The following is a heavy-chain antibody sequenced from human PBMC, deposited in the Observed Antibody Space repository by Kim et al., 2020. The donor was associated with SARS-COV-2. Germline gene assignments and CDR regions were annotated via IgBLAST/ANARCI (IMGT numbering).Heavy chain of an antibody. D-gene: IGHD6-19*01. V-gene: IGHV3-23*01. Sequence: GGSLRLSCAASGFTFSSRAINWVRQAPGKGLEWVSTISTISDSTHYADSVKGRFTISRDNSKNTLYLQMNSLRAEDTAVYYCAKAHLQWLADYWGQGTLVTVSS. J-gene: IGHJ4*02. CDR1: GFTFSSRA. CDR3: AKAHLQWLADY. CDR2: ISTISDST.